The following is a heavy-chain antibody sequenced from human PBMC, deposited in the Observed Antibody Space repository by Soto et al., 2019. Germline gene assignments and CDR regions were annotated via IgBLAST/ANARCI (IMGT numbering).Heavy chain of an antibody. D-gene: IGHD3-10*01. V-gene: IGHV5-10-1*01. CDR1: GYSFTSYW. J-gene: IGHJ6*02. Sequence: GESLKISCKGSGYSFTSYWISWVRQMPGKGLEWMGRIDPSDSYTNYSPSFQGHVTISADKSISTAYLQWSSLKASDTAMYYCARVATMVRGDYYYGMEVWGQGTTVTVSS. CDR3: ARVATMVRGDYYYGMEV. CDR2: IDPSDSYT.